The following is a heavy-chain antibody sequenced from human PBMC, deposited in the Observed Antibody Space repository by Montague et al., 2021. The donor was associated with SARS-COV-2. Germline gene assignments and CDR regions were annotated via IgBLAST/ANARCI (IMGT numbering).Heavy chain of an antibody. CDR2: IYEGDTT. V-gene: IGHV4-61*05. Sequence: SETLSLTCTVSGGSIRSTNFYWGWNRQAPGKGLEWIGYIYEGDTTNYNPSLKSRVAISLDTPNNTFSLTITSLIVADTAIYYCVTPGKTAVAGHFDYWARESWSPSPQ. J-gene: IGHJ4*02. CDR1: GGSIRSTNFY. CDR3: VTPGKTAVAGHFDY. D-gene: IGHD6-19*01.